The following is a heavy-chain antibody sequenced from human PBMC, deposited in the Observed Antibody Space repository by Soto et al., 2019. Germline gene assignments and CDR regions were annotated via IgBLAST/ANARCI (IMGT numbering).Heavy chain of an antibody. Sequence: PSETLCLTCTVSGGSISSYYWSWIRQPPGKGLEWIGYIYYSGSTNYNPSLKSRVTISVDTSKNQFSLKLSSVTAADTAVYYCAREYDPPYFDYWGQGTLVTVSS. CDR3: AREYDPPYFDY. V-gene: IGHV4-59*01. J-gene: IGHJ4*02. CDR2: IYYSGST. CDR1: GGSISSYY. D-gene: IGHD3-16*01.